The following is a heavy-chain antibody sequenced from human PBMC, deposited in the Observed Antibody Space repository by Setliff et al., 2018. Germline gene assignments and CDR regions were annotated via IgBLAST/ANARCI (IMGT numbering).Heavy chain of an antibody. J-gene: IGHJ6*04. CDR2: IVPIFVGA. CDR1: GGTFSNYA. V-gene: IGHV1-69*13. D-gene: IGHD2-21*01. CDR3: VCGHRSQATSDF. Sequence: SVKVSCKASGGTFSNYAISWVRQAPGQGLEWMGGIVPIFVGANYAQKFRDRVTMTADESTNTFYMELSSLTSEDTAVYFCVCGHRSQATSDFWGKGTTVTVSS.